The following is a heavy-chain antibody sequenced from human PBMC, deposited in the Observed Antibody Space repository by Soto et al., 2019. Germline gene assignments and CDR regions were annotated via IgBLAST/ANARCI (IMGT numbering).Heavy chain of an antibody. CDR1: GFTFSNAW. V-gene: IGHV3-15*01. D-gene: IGHD1-26*01. J-gene: IGHJ6*02. CDR2: IKSKTDGGTP. Sequence: GGSLRLSCAASGFTFSNAWMSWFRQAPGKGLEWVGRIKSKTDGGTPDYAAPVKGRFTISRDDSKNTLYLQMNSLKTEDTAVYYCTTEGGDYYYGMDVWGQGTTVTVSS. CDR3: TTEGGDYYYGMDV.